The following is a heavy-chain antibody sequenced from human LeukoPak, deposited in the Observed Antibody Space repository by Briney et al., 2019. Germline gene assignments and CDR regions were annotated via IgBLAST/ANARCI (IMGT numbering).Heavy chain of an antibody. Sequence: PGGSLRLSCAASGFTFSSYEMNWVRQAPGKGLEWVSYISSSGGTIYYADSVKGRFTISRDNAKDSLYLQMNSLRAEDTAVYYCARAAGGYCSRTSCYDPFDYWGQGTLVTVSS. CDR2: ISSSGGTI. J-gene: IGHJ4*02. V-gene: IGHV3-48*03. CDR1: GFTFSSYE. D-gene: IGHD2-2*01. CDR3: ARAAGGYCSRTSCYDPFDY.